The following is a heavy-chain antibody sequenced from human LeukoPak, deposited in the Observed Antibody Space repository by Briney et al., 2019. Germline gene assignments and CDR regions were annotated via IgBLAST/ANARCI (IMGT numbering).Heavy chain of an antibody. J-gene: IGHJ4*02. V-gene: IGHV4-31*03. CDR1: GGSISSGGNY. Sequence: SETLSLTCTVSGGSISSGGNYWSWFRQPPGKGLEWIGYTYYSGSTYHNPSLRSRVAISVATSKNQFSLKLSSVTAADTAIYYCARGQYSSSSSDYFDYWGQGTLVTVSS. CDR2: TYYSGST. CDR3: ARGQYSSSSSDYFDY. D-gene: IGHD6-6*01.